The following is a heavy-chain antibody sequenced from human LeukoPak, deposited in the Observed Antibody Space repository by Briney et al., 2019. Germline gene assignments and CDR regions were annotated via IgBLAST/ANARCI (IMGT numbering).Heavy chain of an antibody. CDR3: ARGKMAPPDRHFDY. CDR1: GFTVSSNY. D-gene: IGHD5-24*01. Sequence: GGSLRLSCAASGFTVSSNYMSWVRQAPGKGLEWVSVIYSGGSTYYADSVKGRFTISRDNSKNTLYLQMNSLRAEDTAVYYCARGKMAPPDRHFDYWGQGTLVAVSS. V-gene: IGHV3-66*01. J-gene: IGHJ4*02. CDR2: IYSGGST.